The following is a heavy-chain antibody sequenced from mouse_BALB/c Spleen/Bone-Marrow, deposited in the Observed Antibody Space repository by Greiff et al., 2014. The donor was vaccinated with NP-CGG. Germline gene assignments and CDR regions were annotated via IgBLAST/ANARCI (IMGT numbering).Heavy chain of an antibody. D-gene: IGHD2-4*01. J-gene: IGHJ4*01. V-gene: IGHV5-17*02. CDR1: GFTFSSFG. CDR2: ISSGSSTI. CDR3: ARDDYDYAMDY. Sequence: EVNVVESGGGLVQPGGSRKLSCAASGFTFSSFGMHWVRQAPEKGLEWVAYISSGSSTIYYADTVKGRFTISRDNPKNTLFLQMTSLMSEDTAMYYCARDDYDYAMDYWGQGTSVTVSS.